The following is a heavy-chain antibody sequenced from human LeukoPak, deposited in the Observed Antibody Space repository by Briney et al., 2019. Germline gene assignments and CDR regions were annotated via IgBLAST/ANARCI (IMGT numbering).Heavy chain of an antibody. CDR1: GGSITGYY. CDR3: ARSGSASWAD. CDR2: IYYSGST. V-gene: IGHV4-59*08. D-gene: IGHD1-26*01. Sequence: SETLSLTCTVSGGSITGYYWTWIRQPPGKGLESIGYIYYSGSTSYNPSLKSRVTISVDTSKNQFSLNLRSVTAADTAVYYCARSGSASWADWGQGTLVTVSP. J-gene: IGHJ4*02.